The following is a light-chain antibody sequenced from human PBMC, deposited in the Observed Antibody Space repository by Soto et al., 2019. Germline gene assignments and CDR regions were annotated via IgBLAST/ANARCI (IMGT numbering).Light chain of an antibody. CDR1: NIGWKS. V-gene: IGLV3-21*02. Sequence: SYELTQPPSVSVAPGQTARITCGGNNIGWKSVHWYQQKPGQAPVLVVYHNTDRPSGIPERFSGSNSANTATLTISRVEAGDEDDYYCQVWDSISDHVVFGGGTKVTVL. CDR2: HNT. CDR3: QVWDSISDHVV. J-gene: IGLJ2*01.